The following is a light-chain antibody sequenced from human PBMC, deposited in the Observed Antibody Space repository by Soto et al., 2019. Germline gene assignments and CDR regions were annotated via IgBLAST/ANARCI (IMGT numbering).Light chain of an antibody. CDR2: GAS. Sequence: EIVLTQSPGTLSLSPGERATLSCRASQSVSSSYLAWYQQKPGQAPRLLIYGASSRATGIPDRFSGSGSGTDFALTISRVGPEDFAVYYCRQYGSSPLPFGPGTKVDIK. J-gene: IGKJ3*01. V-gene: IGKV3-20*01. CDR1: QSVSSSY. CDR3: RQYGSSPLP.